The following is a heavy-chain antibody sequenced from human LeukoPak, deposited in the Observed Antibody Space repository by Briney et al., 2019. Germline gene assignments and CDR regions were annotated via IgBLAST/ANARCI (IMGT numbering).Heavy chain of an antibody. V-gene: IGHV4-4*07. Sequence: PSETLSLTCTVSGGSISSYYWSWIRQPAGKGLEWIGRIYTSGSTYYNPSLKSRVTISADTSKNHFSLKLNSVTAADTAVYYCARHRAGYHLDWWGQGTLVTVSS. CDR2: IYTSGST. CDR3: ARHRAGYHLDW. D-gene: IGHD3-9*01. CDR1: GGSISSYY. J-gene: IGHJ4*02.